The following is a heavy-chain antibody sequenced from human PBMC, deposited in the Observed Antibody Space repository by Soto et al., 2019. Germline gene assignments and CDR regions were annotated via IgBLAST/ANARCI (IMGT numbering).Heavy chain of an antibody. V-gene: IGHV3-48*02. Sequence: EVQLVESGGGLVQPGGSLRLSCEVSKFTFSNYSMSWVRQAPGKGLEGVSYISSSSSSIYYADSVKGRFTISRDNAKSSLYLQMNSLRDEDTAVYYCARDLSGFISGWYDWYFDLWGRGTLVTVSS. D-gene: IGHD6-19*01. CDR2: ISSSSSSI. J-gene: IGHJ2*01. CDR3: ARDLSGFISGWYDWYFDL. CDR1: KFTFSNYS.